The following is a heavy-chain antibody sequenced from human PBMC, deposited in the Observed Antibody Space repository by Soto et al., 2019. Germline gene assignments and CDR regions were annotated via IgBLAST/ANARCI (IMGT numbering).Heavy chain of an antibody. CDR2: IYYSGYT. D-gene: IGHD5-18*01. Sequence: SETLSLTCTVSGGSISSSSYYWGWIRQPPGKGLEWIGSIYYSGYTYYNPSLKSRVTISVDTSKNQFSLKLSSVTAADTAVYYCARVWGYSYGLASDIWGQGTMVTVSS. V-gene: IGHV4-39*01. J-gene: IGHJ3*02. CDR3: ARVWGYSYGLASDI. CDR1: GGSISSSSYY.